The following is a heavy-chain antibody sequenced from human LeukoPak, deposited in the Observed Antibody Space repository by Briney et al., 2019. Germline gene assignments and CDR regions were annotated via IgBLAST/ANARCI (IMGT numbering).Heavy chain of an antibody. J-gene: IGHJ6*02. V-gene: IGHV1-69*04. CDR1: GGTFSSYA. Sequence: ASVKVSCKASGGTFSSYAINWVRQAPGQGLEWMGRIIPILGIANYAQKFQGRVTITADKSTSTAYMELSSLRSEDTAVYYCARALRPDENYYYYGMDVWGQGTTVTVSS. CDR2: IIPILGIA. CDR3: ARALRPDENYYYYGMDV.